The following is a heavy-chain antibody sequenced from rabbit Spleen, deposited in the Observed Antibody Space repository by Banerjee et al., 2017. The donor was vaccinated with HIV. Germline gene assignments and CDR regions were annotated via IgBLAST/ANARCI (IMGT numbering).Heavy chain of an antibody. CDR1: GFSFSDRDV. CDR2: IDPVFGST. J-gene: IGHJ4*01. CDR3: VRDRANIGGDYGPYYFDL. V-gene: IGHV1S47*01. D-gene: IGHD2-1*01. Sequence: QEQLVESGGGLVKPEGSLTLTCKASGFSFSDRDVMCWVRQAPGKGLEWIGYIDPVFGSTYYASWVNGRFTISRHNAQNTLYLQLDSLTAADTATYFCVRDRANIGGDYGPYYFDLWGPGTLVTVS.